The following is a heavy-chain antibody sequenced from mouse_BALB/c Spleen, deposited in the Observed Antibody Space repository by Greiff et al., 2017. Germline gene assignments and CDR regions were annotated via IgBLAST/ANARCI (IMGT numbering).Heavy chain of an antibody. CDR2: ISSGGSYT. D-gene: IGHD2-4*01. J-gene: IGHJ4*01. V-gene: IGHV5-6*01. Sequence: EVKLVESGGDLVKPGGSLKLSCAASGFTFSSYGMSWVRQTPDKRLEWVATISSGGSYTYYPDSVKGRFTISRDNAKNTLYLQMSSLKSEDTAMYYCARLVITGAMDYWGQGTSVTVSS. CDR1: GFTFSSYG. CDR3: ARLVITGAMDY.